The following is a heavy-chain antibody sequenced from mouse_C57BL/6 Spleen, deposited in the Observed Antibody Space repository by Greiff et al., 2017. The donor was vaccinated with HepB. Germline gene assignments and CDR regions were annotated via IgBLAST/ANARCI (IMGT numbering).Heavy chain of an antibody. CDR3: ARWDYDGVLDAMDY. Sequence: QVQLQQPGAELVKPGASVKLSCKASGYTFTSYWMHWVKQRPGQGLEWIGMIHPNSGSTNYNEKFKSKATLTVDKSSSTAYMQLSSLTSEDSAVYYCARWDYDGVLDAMDYWGQGTSVTVSS. V-gene: IGHV1-64*01. D-gene: IGHD2-4*01. CDR2: IHPNSGST. J-gene: IGHJ4*01. CDR1: GYTFTSYW.